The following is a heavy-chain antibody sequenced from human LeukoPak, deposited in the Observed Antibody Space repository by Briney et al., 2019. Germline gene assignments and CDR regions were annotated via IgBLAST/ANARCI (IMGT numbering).Heavy chain of an antibody. V-gene: IGHV4-61*08. CDR2: IYYSGST. D-gene: IGHD5-12*01. CDR1: GGSISSGDYY. J-gene: IGHJ4*02. Sequence: SETLSLTCTVSGGSISSGDYYWSWIRQPPGKGLEWIGYIYYSGSTNYNPSLKSRVTISVDTSKNQFSLKLSSVTAADTAVYYCARAVDSGYDYGYYFDYWGQGTLVTVSS. CDR3: ARAVDSGYDYGYYFDY.